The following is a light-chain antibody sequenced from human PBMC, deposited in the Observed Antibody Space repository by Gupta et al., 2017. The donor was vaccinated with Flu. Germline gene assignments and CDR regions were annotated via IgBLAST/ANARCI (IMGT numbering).Light chain of an antibody. J-gene: IGKJ4*01. CDR3: QQYNNLPLT. CDR1: QDISNY. CDR2: DAA. Sequence: DVQTIQSPSSLSASIGDRVTITCQASQDISNYVTWYQQKPGEAPKLLIYDAANLEAGVPSRFSGSGSATEFTFTIGSLQPEDFAAYYCQQYNNLPLTFGGGTKVEVK. V-gene: IGKV1-33*01.